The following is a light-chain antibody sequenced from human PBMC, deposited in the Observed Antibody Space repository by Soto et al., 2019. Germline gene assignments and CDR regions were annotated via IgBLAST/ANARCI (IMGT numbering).Light chain of an antibody. V-gene: IGKV1-5*03. Sequence: DIQMTQSPSTLSASVGDRVTITCRASQSITTWLAWYQQKPGKAPKLLIYKATNLQSGVPSRFSGSGSGTEFSLTISSPQPDDFANYYCQRYNDYQYIFGQGTKLEIK. J-gene: IGKJ2*01. CDR2: KAT. CDR3: QRYNDYQYI. CDR1: QSITTW.